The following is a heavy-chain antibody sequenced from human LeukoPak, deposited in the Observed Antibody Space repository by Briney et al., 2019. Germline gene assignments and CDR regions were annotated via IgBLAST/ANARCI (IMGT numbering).Heavy chain of an antibody. Sequence: AGGCLRLSCAASGFTFSSYAMSWVRQVPGRGLEWVSAISVSGGSTYYADPVKGRFTISRDNSKNPLYLQMNSLRAEDTAVYYCAKDHRYFDWLWSPFWFDPWGQGTLVSVSS. J-gene: IGHJ5*02. D-gene: IGHD3-9*01. CDR3: AKDHRYFDWLWSPFWFDP. V-gene: IGHV3-23*01. CDR2: ISVSGGST. CDR1: GFTFSSYA.